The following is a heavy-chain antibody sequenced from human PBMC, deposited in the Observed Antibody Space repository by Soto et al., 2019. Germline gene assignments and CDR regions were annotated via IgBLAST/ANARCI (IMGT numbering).Heavy chain of an antibody. CDR2: ISYDGSNK. CDR1: GFTFSSYA. CDR3: AREDSTSVAFDY. Sequence: QVQLVESGGGVVQPGRSLRLSCAASGFTFSSYAMHWVRQAPGKGLEWVAVISYDGSNKYYADSVKGRFTISRDNSKNTLYLQMNSLRAEDTAVYYCAREDSTSVAFDYWGQGTLVTVSS. J-gene: IGHJ4*02. V-gene: IGHV3-30-3*01. D-gene: IGHD2-15*01.